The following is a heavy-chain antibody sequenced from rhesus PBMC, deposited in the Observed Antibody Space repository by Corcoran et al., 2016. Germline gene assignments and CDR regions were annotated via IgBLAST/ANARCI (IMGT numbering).Heavy chain of an antibody. CDR3: AKESCIGGVCYEGD. CDR2: IHSAGRDT. J-gene: IGHJ4*01. Sequence: EVQLVETGGGLVQPGGSLKLSWAASGVPFGTSGMSWVRQAPGKGLEWVSAIHSAGRDTYYSDSMRGRFTISRDNSKNTVSLQMNSLRNEDTAVYYCAKESCIGGVCYEGDWGQGVLVTVSS. CDR1: GVPFGTSG. D-gene: IGHD2-39*02. V-gene: IGHV3S5*01.